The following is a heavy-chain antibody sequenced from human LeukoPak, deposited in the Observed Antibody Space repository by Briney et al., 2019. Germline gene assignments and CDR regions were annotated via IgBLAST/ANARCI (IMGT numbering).Heavy chain of an antibody. D-gene: IGHD2-2*01. V-gene: IGHV1-24*01. Sequence: ASVKVSCKVSGYTLTELSMHWVRQAPGKGLEWMGGFDPEDGETIYAQKFQGRVTMTEDTSTDTAYMELSSLRSEDTAVYYSATAPAAIMAVNWFDPWGQGTLVTVSS. CDR2: FDPEDGET. CDR3: ATAPAAIMAVNWFDP. J-gene: IGHJ5*02. CDR1: GYTLTELS.